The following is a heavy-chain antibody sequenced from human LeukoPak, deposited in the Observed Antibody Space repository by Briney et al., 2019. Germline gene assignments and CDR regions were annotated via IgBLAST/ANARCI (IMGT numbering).Heavy chain of an antibody. D-gene: IGHD2-8*01. CDR3: ARELMVGNTGYYFDS. V-gene: IGHV4-59*01. CDR2: IYYSGST. CDR1: SGSINNYY. J-gene: IGHJ4*02. Sequence: PSETLSLTCDVSSGSINNYYWSWIRQPPGKGLEWIGYIYYSGSTDYNPSLKSRVTLALDTSKNQFSLRLSSVTAADTAVYYCARELMVGNTGYYFDSWGQGILVTVSS.